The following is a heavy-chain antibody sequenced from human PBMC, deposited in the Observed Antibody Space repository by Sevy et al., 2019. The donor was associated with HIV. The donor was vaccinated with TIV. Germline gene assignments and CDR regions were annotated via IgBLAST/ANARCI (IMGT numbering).Heavy chain of an antibody. Sequence: GGSLRLSCAASGFTFSSYWMSWVRQAPGKGLEWVAKIKEDGSEKQWVDSVKGRFTISRDNAKNSLYLQMNSLRAEDTAVYCSARVSRLTDVWGKGTTVTVSS. J-gene: IGHJ6*04. V-gene: IGHV3-7*01. CDR1: GFTFSSYW. D-gene: IGHD3-16*01. CDR3: ARVSRLTDV. CDR2: IKEDGSEK.